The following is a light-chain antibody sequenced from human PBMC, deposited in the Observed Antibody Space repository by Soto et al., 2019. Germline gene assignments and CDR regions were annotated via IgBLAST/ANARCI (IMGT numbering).Light chain of an antibody. Sequence: EIVMTQSPATLSVSPGERVTLSCRASQSVSSSLAWYQQKPGQAPRLLIYGASTRATGIPARFSGSGSGTEFTLTIRSLQSEDFAVYYCQQYNNGPPFTFGPGTKVDIK. CDR1: QSVSSS. CDR3: QQYNNGPPFT. V-gene: IGKV3-15*01. J-gene: IGKJ3*01. CDR2: GAS.